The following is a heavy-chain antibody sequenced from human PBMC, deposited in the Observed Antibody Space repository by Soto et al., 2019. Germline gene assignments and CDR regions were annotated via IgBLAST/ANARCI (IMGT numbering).Heavy chain of an antibody. CDR3: ARDGYYYGSGSSFDY. V-gene: IGHV3-33*01. D-gene: IGHD3-10*01. J-gene: IGHJ4*02. Sequence: GGSLRLSCAASGFTFSSYGMHWVRQAPGKGLEWVAVIWYDGSNKHYADSVKGRFAISRDNSKNTLYLQMNSLRAEDTAVYYCARDGYYYGSGSSFDYWGQGTLVTVSS. CDR1: GFTFSSYG. CDR2: IWYDGSNK.